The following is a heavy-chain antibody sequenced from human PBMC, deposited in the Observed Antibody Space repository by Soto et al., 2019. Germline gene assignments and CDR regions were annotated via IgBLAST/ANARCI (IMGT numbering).Heavy chain of an antibody. V-gene: IGHV1-3*01. CDR2: INAGNSDT. J-gene: IGHJ4*02. CDR3: ARGRYCGGDCSMPRSSHYDSRGYYPFDH. CDR1: RFSIASCA. D-gene: IGHD3-22*01. Sequence: SKASRFSIASCAMRSPRQAHKQRLEWMGWINAGNSDTKYSQKFQGRVTITSDTSASTAYMELSSLRSEDTAVYYCARGRYCGGDCSMPRSSHYDSRGYYPFDHWGQGTLVT.